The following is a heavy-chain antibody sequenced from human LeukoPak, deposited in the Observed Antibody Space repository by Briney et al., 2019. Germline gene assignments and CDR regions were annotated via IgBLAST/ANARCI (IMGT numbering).Heavy chain of an antibody. CDR3: ARDRGYCSGGSCYTYYFDY. V-gene: IGHV3-48*02. CDR1: GFTFSSYS. D-gene: IGHD2-15*01. CDR2: ISLSSGTI. J-gene: IGHJ4*02. Sequence: QSGGSLRLSWAASGFTFSSYSMNWVRQAPGKGLEWISYISLSSGTIYYADSVKGRFTISRDNGKNSLYLQMNSLRDEDTAVYYCARDRGYCSGGSCYTYYFDYWGQGTLVTVSS.